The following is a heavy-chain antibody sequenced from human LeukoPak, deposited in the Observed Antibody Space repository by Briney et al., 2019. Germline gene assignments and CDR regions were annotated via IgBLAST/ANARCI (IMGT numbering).Heavy chain of an antibody. V-gene: IGHV3-11*01. CDR3: ARWGPGSDIVGALGDY. J-gene: IGHJ4*02. Sequence: GGALRLSCAASGFTFSDYYMRWIRQAPREGLEWGSYISSSGSTIYYADSVKGRFTISRDNAKNSLYLQMNSLRAEDTAVYYCARWGPGSDIVGALGDYWGQGTLVTVSS. CDR1: GFTFSDYY. CDR2: ISSSGSTI. D-gene: IGHD1-26*01.